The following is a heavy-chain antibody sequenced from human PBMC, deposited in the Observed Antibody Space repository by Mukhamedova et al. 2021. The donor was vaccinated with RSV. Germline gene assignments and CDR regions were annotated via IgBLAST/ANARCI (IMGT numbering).Heavy chain of an antibody. D-gene: IGHD3-3*01. V-gene: IGHV1-46*01. CDR3: ARGSRVTIFGVVTLLDY. Sequence: APGQGLEWMGVFNPAGDSATYAQRFQGRVTMTSDTSTSTAYMHLSGLRSEDTAVYYCARGSRVTIFGVVTLLDYWCQGTLVTVS. J-gene: IGHJ4*02. CDR2: FNPAGDSA.